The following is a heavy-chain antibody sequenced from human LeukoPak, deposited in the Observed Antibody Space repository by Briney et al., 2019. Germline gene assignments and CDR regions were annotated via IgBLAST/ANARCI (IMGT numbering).Heavy chain of an antibody. D-gene: IGHD1-26*01. CDR3: ARQVIATTSWFDP. CDR1: GGSISSSSYY. CDR2: IYYSGST. J-gene: IGHJ5*02. Sequence: PSETLSLTCTVSGGSISSSSYYWGWIRQPPGKGLEWIGSIYYSGSTYYNPSLKSRVTISVDTSKNQFSLKLSSVTAADTAVYYCARQVIATTSWFDPWGQGTLVTVSS. V-gene: IGHV4-39*01.